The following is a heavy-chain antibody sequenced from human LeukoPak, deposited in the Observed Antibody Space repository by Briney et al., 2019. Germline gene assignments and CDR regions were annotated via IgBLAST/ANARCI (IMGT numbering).Heavy chain of an antibody. J-gene: IGHJ3*02. V-gene: IGHV3-23*01. Sequence: GPSLRLSCAASGFTFSSYAMSWVRQAPGKGLEWGSTISVSGGSTYYADSVKGRFTLSRDNSKNTLYLQTNSLRAADTAVYYCASLAAHAFDIWGQGTMVTVSS. CDR2: ISVSGGST. CDR1: GFTFSSYA. D-gene: IGHD3-16*02. CDR3: ASLAAHAFDI.